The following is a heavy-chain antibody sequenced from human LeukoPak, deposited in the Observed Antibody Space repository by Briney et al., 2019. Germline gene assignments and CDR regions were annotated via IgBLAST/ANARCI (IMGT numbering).Heavy chain of an antibody. CDR2: LNGGGDYT. CDR1: GFTFSSYA. D-gene: IGHD3-3*01. Sequence: PGGSLRLSCAASGFTFSSYAMSWVRQAPGKGLEWVSALNGGGDYTYYAASVKGRFTISRDNSKNTLFLQMSSLRVEDTAVYYCAKGRGTTIFGVAQSDYWGQRTLVTVSS. CDR3: AKGRGTTIFGVAQSDY. J-gene: IGHJ4*02. V-gene: IGHV3-23*01.